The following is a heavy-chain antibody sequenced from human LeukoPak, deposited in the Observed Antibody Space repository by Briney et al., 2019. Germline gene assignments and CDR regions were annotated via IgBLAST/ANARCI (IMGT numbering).Heavy chain of an antibody. Sequence: GASVKVSCKASGYTFTGYYMHLVRRAPGQGLEWMGRIIPILGIANYAQKFQGRVTITADKSTSTAYMELSSLRSEDTAVYYCARVSKYSSSWYFDYWGQGTLVTVSS. D-gene: IGHD6-13*01. CDR3: ARVSKYSSSWYFDY. CDR2: IIPILGIA. J-gene: IGHJ4*02. CDR1: GYTFTGYY. V-gene: IGHV1-69*04.